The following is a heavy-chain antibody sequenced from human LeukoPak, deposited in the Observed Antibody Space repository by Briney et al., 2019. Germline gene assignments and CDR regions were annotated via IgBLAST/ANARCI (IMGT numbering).Heavy chain of an antibody. J-gene: IGHJ6*02. Sequence: GGSLRLSCAASGFTFSDYYMSWIRQAPGKGLEWVSYISSSSSTIYYADSVKGRFTISRDSAKNSLYLQMNSLRAEDTAVYYCARDLGLWFRGMDVWGQGTTVTVSS. D-gene: IGHD3-10*01. CDR1: GFTFSDYY. CDR3: ARDLGLWFRGMDV. CDR2: ISSSSSTI. V-gene: IGHV3-11*04.